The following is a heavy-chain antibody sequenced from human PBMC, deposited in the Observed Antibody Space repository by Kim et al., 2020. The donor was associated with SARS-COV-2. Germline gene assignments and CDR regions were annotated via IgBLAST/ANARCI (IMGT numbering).Heavy chain of an antibody. D-gene: IGHD5-18*01. V-gene: IGHV6-1*01. CDR3: ARGGIQLWSGNYYYGMDV. Sequence: SQTLSLTCAISGDSVSSNSAAWNWIRQSPSRGLEWLGRTYYRSKWYNDYAVSVKSRITINPDTSKNQFSLQLNSVTPEDTAVYYCARGGIQLWSGNYYYGMDVWGQGTTVTVSS. J-gene: IGHJ6*02. CDR1: GDSVSSNSAA. CDR2: TYYRSKWYN.